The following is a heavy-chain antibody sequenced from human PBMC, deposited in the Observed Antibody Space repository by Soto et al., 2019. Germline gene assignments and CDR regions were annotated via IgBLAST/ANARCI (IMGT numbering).Heavy chain of an antibody. V-gene: IGHV3-33*01. D-gene: IGHD3-9*01. CDR3: AREYYDILTGQESGAFDI. J-gene: IGHJ3*02. CDR2: IWYDGSNK. Sequence: GGSLRLSCAASGFTFSSYGMHWVRQAPGKGLEWVAVIWYDGSNKYYADSVKGRFTISRDNSKNTLYLQMNSLRAEDTAVYYCAREYYDILTGQESGAFDIWGQGTMVTVSS. CDR1: GFTFSSYG.